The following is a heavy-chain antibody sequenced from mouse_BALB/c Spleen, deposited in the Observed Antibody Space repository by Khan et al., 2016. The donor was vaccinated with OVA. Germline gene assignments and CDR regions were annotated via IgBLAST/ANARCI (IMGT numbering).Heavy chain of an antibody. CDR3: ARPPYFSYAMDN. Sequence: QIQLVQSGPELKKPGETVKISCKASGHTFTNYGMNWVKQAPGKGLKWMGWINTYTGEPTYADDFNGRVAFSLETSASTAYLQLNNLKNEDAATYCCARPPYFSYAMDNWGQGTSVTVSS. J-gene: IGHJ4*01. CDR1: GHTFTNYG. CDR2: INTYTGEP. D-gene: IGHD2-10*01. V-gene: IGHV9-3-1*01.